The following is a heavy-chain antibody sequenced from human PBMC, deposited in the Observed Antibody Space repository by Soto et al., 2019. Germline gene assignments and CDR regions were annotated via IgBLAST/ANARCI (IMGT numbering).Heavy chain of an antibody. V-gene: IGHV3-43*01. Sequence: PGGSLRLSCAASGFTFDGYTMHWVRQAPGKGLEWVSLISWDGGSTYYADSVKGRFTISRDNSKNSLYLQMNSLRTEDTALYYCAKDSVNSGYDWSDYYGMDVWGQGTTVTVSS. CDR1: GFTFDGYT. CDR2: ISWDGGST. D-gene: IGHD5-12*01. CDR3: AKDSVNSGYDWSDYYGMDV. J-gene: IGHJ6*02.